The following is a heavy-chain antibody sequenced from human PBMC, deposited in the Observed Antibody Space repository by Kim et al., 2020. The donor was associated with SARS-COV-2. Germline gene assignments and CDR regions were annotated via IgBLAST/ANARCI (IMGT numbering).Heavy chain of an antibody. CDR2: ISAYNGNT. Sequence: ASVKVSCKASGYTFTSYGISWVRQAPGQGLEWMGWISAYNGNTNYAQKLQGRVTMTTDTSTSTAYMELRSLRSDDTAVYYCARFDPRGYCSSTSCSSRRGFDYWGQGTLVTVSS. J-gene: IGHJ4*02. V-gene: IGHV1-18*04. CDR3: ARFDPRGYCSSTSCSSRRGFDY. D-gene: IGHD2-2*01. CDR1: GYTFTSYG.